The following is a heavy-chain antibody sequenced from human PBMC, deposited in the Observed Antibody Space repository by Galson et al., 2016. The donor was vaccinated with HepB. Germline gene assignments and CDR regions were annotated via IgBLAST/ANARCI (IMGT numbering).Heavy chain of an antibody. CDR2: ISAEGSTT. J-gene: IGHJ4*02. CDR1: GFTFTTFA. Sequence: SLRLSCAASGFTFTTFAMSWVRQAPGQGLEWVLAISAEGSTTYYVDSVKDRFTISRDNSDDTMYLQMSSLRAEDTAVYYCAREYSTAGFDYWGQGTLVTVSS. V-gene: IGHV3-23*01. CDR3: AREYSTAGFDY. D-gene: IGHD2-21*01.